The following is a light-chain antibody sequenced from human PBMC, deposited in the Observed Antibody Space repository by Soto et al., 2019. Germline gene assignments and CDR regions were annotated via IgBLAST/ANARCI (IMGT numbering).Light chain of an antibody. J-gene: IGKJ1*01. Sequence: EIVLTQSPGTLSLSPGERATLSRRASHSVNTNYLAWYQQKPGQAPRLLIYGASSRATGIPDRFSGSGSGTDFTLTITRLEPEDFAVYYCQQYGTSRTFGQGTKVDIK. CDR2: GAS. CDR1: HSVNTNY. V-gene: IGKV3-20*01. CDR3: QQYGTSRT.